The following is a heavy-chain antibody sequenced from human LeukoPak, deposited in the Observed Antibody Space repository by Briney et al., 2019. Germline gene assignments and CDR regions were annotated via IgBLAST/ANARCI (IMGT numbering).Heavy chain of an antibody. D-gene: IGHD6-13*01. CDR3: PGEIEAAGLFLDY. Sequence: GGSLRLSCAASGFTFSSYWMSWVRQAPGKGLEWVANMKYDGSEKSYVDSVKGRFTISRDNAKNSLYLQMNSLRPEAQAVYYCPGEIEAAGLFLDYWGQGTLVTVSS. CDR1: GFTFSSYW. J-gene: IGHJ4*02. V-gene: IGHV3-7*01. CDR2: MKYDGSEK.